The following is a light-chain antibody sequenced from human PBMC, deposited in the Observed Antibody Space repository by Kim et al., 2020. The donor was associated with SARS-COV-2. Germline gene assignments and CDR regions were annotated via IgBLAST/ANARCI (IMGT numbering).Light chain of an antibody. J-gene: IGKJ4*01. CDR1: QGLSTY. CDR3: QQAYSFPVT. CDR2: SAS. V-gene: IGKV1-12*01. Sequence: DIQMTQSPSSVSASVGDRVTITCRASQGLSTYLAWYQQKPGKAPKLLVYSASSLQSGVPSRFSGSGSGTDFALTINGLQPDDSAVYYCQQAYSFPVTSGGGTKVDIK.